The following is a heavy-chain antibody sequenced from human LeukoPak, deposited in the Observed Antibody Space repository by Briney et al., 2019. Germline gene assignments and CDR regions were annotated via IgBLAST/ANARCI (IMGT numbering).Heavy chain of an antibody. CDR2: FDPEDPEDGEA. D-gene: IGHD6-13*01. Sequence: GASVKVPCKVSGYTLTELSMHWVRQAPGKGLEWMGGFDPEDPEDGEAIYAQKFQGRVTMTEDTSTDTAYMELSSLRSEDTAVYYCTTGKIYCSSCSDDYWGQGTLVTVSS. J-gene: IGHJ4*02. CDR1: GYTLTELS. CDR3: TTGKIYCSSCSDDY. V-gene: IGHV1-24*01.